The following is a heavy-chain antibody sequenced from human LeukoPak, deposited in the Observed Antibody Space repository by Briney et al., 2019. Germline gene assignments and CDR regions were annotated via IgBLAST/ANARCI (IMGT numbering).Heavy chain of an antibody. CDR1: GFTVSSNY. D-gene: IGHD2-21*02. V-gene: IGHV3-53*01. CDR2: IYSGDST. CDR3: ARDLGVFYCGGDCLGFDY. Sequence: GGSLRLSCAASGFTVSSNYMSWVRQAPGKGLEWVSVIYSGDSTYYADSVKGRFTISRDNSKNTLYLQMNSLRAEDTAVHYCARDLGVFYCGGDCLGFDYWGQGTLVTVSS. J-gene: IGHJ4*02.